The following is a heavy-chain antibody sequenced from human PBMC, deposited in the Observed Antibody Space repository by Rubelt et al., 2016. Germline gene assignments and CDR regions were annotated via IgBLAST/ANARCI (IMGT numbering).Heavy chain of an antibody. J-gene: IGHJ4*02. Sequence: QVHLVQSGAEVKKPGASVKVSCEASGYSFTKYGISWVRQAPGQGLQWMGWITPFNGKTKYLQKIQGRVTMTTNTPTRTVHMELRSLRSDETAVYYCARDLGQYDFGGYFDYWGQGSLVTVSS. CDR2: ITPFNGKT. CDR1: GYSFTKYG. V-gene: IGHV1-18*01. D-gene: IGHD3-3*01. CDR3: ARDLGQYDFGGYFDY.